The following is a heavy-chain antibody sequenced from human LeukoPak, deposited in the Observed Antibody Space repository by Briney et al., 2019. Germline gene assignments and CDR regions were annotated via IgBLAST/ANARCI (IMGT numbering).Heavy chain of an antibody. Sequence: ASVKVSRKASGYTFTSYGISWVRQAPGQGLEWMGWISAYNGNTSYAQKLQGRVTMTTDASTSTAYMELRSLRSDDTAVYYCARHRDRVVPAAMPWFDPWGQGTLVTVSS. J-gene: IGHJ5*02. V-gene: IGHV1-18*01. D-gene: IGHD2-2*01. CDR2: ISAYNGNT. CDR1: GYTFTSYG. CDR3: ARHRDRVVPAAMPWFDP.